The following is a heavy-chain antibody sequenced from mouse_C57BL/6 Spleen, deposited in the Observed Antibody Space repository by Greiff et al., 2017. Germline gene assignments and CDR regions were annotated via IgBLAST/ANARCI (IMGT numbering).Heavy chain of an antibody. CDR1: GYSFTGYY. Sequence: VQLQQSGPELVKPGASVKISCKASGYSFTGYYMHWVKQSSEKSLEWIGEINPSTGGTSYNQKFKGKATLTVDKSSSTAYMQLKSLTSEDSAVYYCARSYDYDAMDYWGKGTSVTVSS. D-gene: IGHD6-5*01. V-gene: IGHV1-43*01. CDR3: ARSYDYDAMDY. J-gene: IGHJ4*01. CDR2: INPSTGGT.